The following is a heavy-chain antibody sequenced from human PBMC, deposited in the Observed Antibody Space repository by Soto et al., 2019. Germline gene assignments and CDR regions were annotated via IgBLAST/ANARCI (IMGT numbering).Heavy chain of an antibody. Sequence: KQSQTLSLTCTVSGGSISSYYWSWIRQPPGKGLEWIGYIYYSGSTNYNPSLKSRVTISVDTSKNQFSLKLSSVTAADTAVYYRARLGDYVDYWGQGTLVTVSS. J-gene: IGHJ4*02. V-gene: IGHV4-59*08. CDR2: IYYSGST. CDR3: ARLGDYVDY. D-gene: IGHD4-17*01. CDR1: GGSISSYY.